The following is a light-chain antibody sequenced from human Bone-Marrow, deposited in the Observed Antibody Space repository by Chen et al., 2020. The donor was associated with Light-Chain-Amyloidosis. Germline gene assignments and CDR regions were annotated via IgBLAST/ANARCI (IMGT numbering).Light chain of an antibody. Sequence: SYVLTQLSSVSVAPGQTATIACGGNNIGSTSVHWYQQTPGHAPLLVVYDDSDRPSGIPERLSGTNSGNTATLTISRVEAGDEADYYCQVWDRGSDRPVFGGGTKLTVL. CDR1: NIGSTS. J-gene: IGLJ3*02. CDR3: QVWDRGSDRPV. V-gene: IGLV3-21*02. CDR2: DDS.